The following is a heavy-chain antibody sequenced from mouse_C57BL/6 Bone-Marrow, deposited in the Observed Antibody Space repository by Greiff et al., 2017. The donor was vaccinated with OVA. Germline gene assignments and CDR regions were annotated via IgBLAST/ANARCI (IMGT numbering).Heavy chain of an antibody. J-gene: IGHJ4*01. V-gene: IGHV1-15*01. CDR3: TRGYSNYYAMDY. CDR2: IDPETGGT. CDR1: GYTFTDYE. Sequence: QVQLKQSGAELVRPGASVTLSCKASGYTFTDYEMHWVKQTPVHGLEWIGAIDPETGGTAYNQKFKGKAILTADKSSSTAYMDLRRLTSEDSAVYYCTRGYSNYYAMDYWGQGTSVTVSS. D-gene: IGHD2-5*01.